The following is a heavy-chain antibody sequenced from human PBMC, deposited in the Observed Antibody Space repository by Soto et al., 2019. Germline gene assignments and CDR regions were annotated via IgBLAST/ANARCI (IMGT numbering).Heavy chain of an antibody. Sequence: QVQLVQSGAEVRKPGASVRLSCKASGYTLTRFYLHWVRQAPGQGLEWMGIINTRGGTTAYAQKIRGRLTVTRDTSTSTVYMELSNRRSEDTAIYYCARGPDDSDVPRWDYWGQGTRVTFSS. CDR1: GYTLTRFY. J-gene: IGHJ4*02. D-gene: IGHD4-17*01. CDR3: ARGPDDSDVPRWDY. V-gene: IGHV1-46*01. CDR2: INTRGGTT.